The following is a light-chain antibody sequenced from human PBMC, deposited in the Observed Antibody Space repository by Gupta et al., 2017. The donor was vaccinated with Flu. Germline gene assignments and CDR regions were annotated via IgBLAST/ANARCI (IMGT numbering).Light chain of an antibody. V-gene: IGKV2-28*01. CDR2: LGS. CDR1: QSLRHRNGYKY. Sequence: DIVMNYAPLSLPVTPGEPASISCRSSQSLRHRNGYKYLDWYLQKPGQSPHLLIYLGSKRAYGVPDRFSGSGYGTDFTLKISRGEAEDVGVYYCTQELQTPWTFGQGTKVEIK. CDR3: TQELQTPWT. J-gene: IGKJ1*01.